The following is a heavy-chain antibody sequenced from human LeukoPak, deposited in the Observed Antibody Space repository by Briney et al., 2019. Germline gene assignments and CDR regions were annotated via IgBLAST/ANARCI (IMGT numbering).Heavy chain of an antibody. CDR3: ANYGGFGESPLRYGMDV. CDR2: ISYDGSNK. Sequence: PGGSLRLSCAASGFTFSSYAMHWVRQAPGKGLEWVAVISYDGSNKYYADSVKGRFTISRDNSKNTLYLQMNSLRAEDTAVYYCANYGGFGESPLRYGMDVWGQGTTVTVSS. CDR1: GFTFSSYA. D-gene: IGHD3-10*01. V-gene: IGHV3-30-3*01. J-gene: IGHJ6*01.